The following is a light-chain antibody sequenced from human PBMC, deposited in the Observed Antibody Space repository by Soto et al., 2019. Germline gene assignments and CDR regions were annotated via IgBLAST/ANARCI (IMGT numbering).Light chain of an antibody. CDR3: MQATQIPHT. CDR1: QSLVYSDGNTY. J-gene: IGKJ2*01. V-gene: IGKV2-24*01. CDR2: KIS. Sequence: DLVMTQTALSSPVTLGQPASISCRSSQSLVYSDGNTYLSWLQQRPGQPPRLLISKISNRFSGVPDRFSGSGTGTDFTLTISRVEAEDVGVYYCMQATQIPHTFGQGTKLEIK.